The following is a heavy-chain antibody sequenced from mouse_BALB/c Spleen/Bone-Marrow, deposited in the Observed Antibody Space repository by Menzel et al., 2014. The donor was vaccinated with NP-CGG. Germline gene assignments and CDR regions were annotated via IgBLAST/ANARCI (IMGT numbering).Heavy chain of an antibody. J-gene: IGHJ3*01. CDR2: INPSSGYT. Sequence: QVQVQQSGAELAKPGASVKMFRKASGYTFTSYTMHWVKQRPGQGLEWIGNINPSSGYTNYNQKFKDKTTLTADKSSSKDYMQLSNLTSKDSTVYYCARAAYYRFDEVAWFAYWGQGTLVTVAA. CDR3: ARAAYYRFDEVAWFAY. D-gene: IGHD2-14*01. V-gene: IGHV1-4*01. CDR1: GYTFTSYT.